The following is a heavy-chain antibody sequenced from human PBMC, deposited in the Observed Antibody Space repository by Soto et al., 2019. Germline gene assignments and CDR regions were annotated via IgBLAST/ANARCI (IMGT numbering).Heavy chain of an antibody. Sequence: GGSLRLSFAASGFTFSSYAMHWVRQAPGKGLEWVAVISYDGSNKYYADSVKGRFTISRDNSKNTLYLQMNSLRAEDTAVYYCARDGILRYFDWLSHKLDYWGQGTMVTVSS. D-gene: IGHD3-9*01. J-gene: IGHJ4*02. CDR3: ARDGILRYFDWLSHKLDY. V-gene: IGHV3-30-3*01. CDR2: ISYDGSNK. CDR1: GFTFSSYA.